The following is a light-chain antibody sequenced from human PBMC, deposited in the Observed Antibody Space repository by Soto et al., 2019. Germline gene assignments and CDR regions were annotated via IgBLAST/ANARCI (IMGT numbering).Light chain of an antibody. CDR2: DNS. V-gene: IGLV1-40*01. Sequence: QSVLTQPPSVSGAPGQRVTISCTGSSSNIGAGYAVHWYQQLPGTAPKLLIYDNSNRPSGVPDRFSGSKSGTSASLAITGLQAEDEADYYCQSYDSSLSGVLFGGGTNFTVL. CDR1: SSNIGAGYA. CDR3: QSYDSSLSGVL. J-gene: IGLJ2*01.